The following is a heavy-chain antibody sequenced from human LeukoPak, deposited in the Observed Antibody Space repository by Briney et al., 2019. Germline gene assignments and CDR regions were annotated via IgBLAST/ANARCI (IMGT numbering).Heavy chain of an antibody. V-gene: IGHV3-7*01. CDR1: GFTFSSYL. D-gene: IGHD3-22*01. CDR2: IKQDGSEK. CDR3: ARALVGQMYYYDSSGYYWYFDL. Sequence: GGSLRLSRAASGFTFSSYLMSWVRQAPGKGLEWVANIKQDGSEKYYVDSVKGRFTISRENAKNSLYLKMNSLRAEDTAVYYCARALVGQMYYYDSSGYYWYFDLWGRGTLVTVSS. J-gene: IGHJ2*01.